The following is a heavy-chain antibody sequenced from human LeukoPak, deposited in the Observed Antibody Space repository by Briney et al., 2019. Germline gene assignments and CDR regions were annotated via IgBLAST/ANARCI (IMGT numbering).Heavy chain of an antibody. Sequence: PGLSLRLSCAASGFTVSSSHMTWVRPAVGKGLEWVSCIYSGGDTSYADSVKARFTISRDNSKNTLYLQMNSLRAEDTAVYYCARVYSYVFDYWGQGTLVTVSS. J-gene: IGHJ4*02. CDR2: IYSGGDT. CDR1: GFTVSSSH. CDR3: ARVYSYVFDY. D-gene: IGHD5-18*01. V-gene: IGHV3-53*01.